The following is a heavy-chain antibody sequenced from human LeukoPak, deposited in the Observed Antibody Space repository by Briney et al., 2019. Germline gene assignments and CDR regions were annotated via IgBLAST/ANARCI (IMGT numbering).Heavy chain of an antibody. J-gene: IGHJ3*02. D-gene: IGHD6-6*01. CDR1: GGSISSYY. CDR3: ARPEDSSDAFDI. Sequence: SETLSLTCTVSGGSISSYYWSWIRQPPGKGLDWIGYIYYSGSTNYNPSLSSRGTISVDPSKTQFSLRLSSVTAAATAVYYCARPEDSSDAFDIWGQATMVTVSS. CDR2: IYYSGST. V-gene: IGHV4-59*08.